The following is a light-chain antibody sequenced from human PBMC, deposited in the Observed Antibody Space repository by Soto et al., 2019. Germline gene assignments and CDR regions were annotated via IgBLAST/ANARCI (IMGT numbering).Light chain of an antibody. J-gene: IGKJ5*01. CDR1: QSVSSSY. V-gene: IGKV3-20*01. Sequence: VVLTQSPGTLSLSPGERATLSCRASQSVSSSYLAWYQKKPGQAPRLLIYGASSRATGIPDRFSGSGSGTDFTLTISRLEPEDFAVYYCQQYGSSPLVTFGQGTRLEIK. CDR2: GAS. CDR3: QQYGSSPLVT.